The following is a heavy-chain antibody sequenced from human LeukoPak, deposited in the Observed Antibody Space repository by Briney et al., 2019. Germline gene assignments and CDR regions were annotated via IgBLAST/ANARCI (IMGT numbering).Heavy chain of an antibody. CDR1: GVSVSSGDYY. CDR3: ARDAEIWGIYRLPL. J-gene: IGHJ4*02. Sequence: SETLSLTCTVSGVSVSSGDYYWSWIRQPPGKGLEWIGYIYYSGSTYYNPSLKSRVTISVDTSKNQFSLKLSSVTAADTAVYYCARDAEIWGIYRLPLWGQGTLVTVSS. D-gene: IGHD3-16*02. CDR2: IYYSGST. V-gene: IGHV4-30-4*01.